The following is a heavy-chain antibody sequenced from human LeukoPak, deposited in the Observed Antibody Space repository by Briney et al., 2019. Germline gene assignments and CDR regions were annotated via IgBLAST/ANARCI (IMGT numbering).Heavy chain of an antibody. CDR1: GFTFNNYW. CDR3: ARDSSGWGYLDL. J-gene: IGHJ2*01. D-gene: IGHD6-19*01. Sequence: PGGSLRLSCVASGFTFNNYWMNWVRQAPGKGLEWVANIKQDGSAKYYVDSVKGRFTISRDNAKNPLSLQMNSLRAEDTAVYYCARDSSGWGYLDLWGRGTLVTVSS. CDR2: IKQDGSAK. V-gene: IGHV3-7*01.